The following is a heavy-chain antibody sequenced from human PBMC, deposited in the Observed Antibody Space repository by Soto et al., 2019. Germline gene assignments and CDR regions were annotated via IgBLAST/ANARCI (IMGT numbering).Heavy chain of an antibody. CDR1: GDSISSSAW. V-gene: IGHV4-4*02. Sequence: SETLSLTCAVSGDSISSSAWWTWVRQPPGKGLEWIGEVFHTGDTYFNPSLRSRVAMSVDKSTNEFSLKVTSVTAADTAIYYCARKAWVRFDYWGQGALVTVS. CDR2: VFHTGDT. D-gene: IGHD7-27*01. J-gene: IGHJ4*02. CDR3: ARKAWVRFDY.